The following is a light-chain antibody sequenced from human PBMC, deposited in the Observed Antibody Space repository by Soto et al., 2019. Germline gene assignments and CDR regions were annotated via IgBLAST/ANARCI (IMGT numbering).Light chain of an antibody. J-gene: IGLJ1*01. CDR2: EVS. CDR3: SSYTGSSTPYV. CDR1: SSDVGGYNY. Sequence: QSALTQPASVSGSPGQSITISCTGTSSDVGGYNYVSWYQQHPGKAPKLMIYEVSNRPSGVSNRFSGSKSGNTASLTISGLQDEDEADYYCSSYTGSSTPYVFGAGTKLTVL. V-gene: IGLV2-14*01.